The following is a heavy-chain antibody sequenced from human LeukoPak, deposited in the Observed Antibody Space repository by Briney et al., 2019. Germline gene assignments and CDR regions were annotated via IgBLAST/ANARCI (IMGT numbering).Heavy chain of an antibody. CDR2: IGTAGDT. Sequence: GGSLRLSCAASGFTFSSYDMHWVRQATGKGLEWVSAIGTAGDTYYPGSVKGRFTISRENAKNSLYLQMNSLRAEDTAVYYCAKLDSSGYYIFDYWGQGTLVTVSS. CDR1: GFTFSSYD. J-gene: IGHJ4*02. CDR3: AKLDSSGYYIFDY. V-gene: IGHV3-13*01. D-gene: IGHD3-22*01.